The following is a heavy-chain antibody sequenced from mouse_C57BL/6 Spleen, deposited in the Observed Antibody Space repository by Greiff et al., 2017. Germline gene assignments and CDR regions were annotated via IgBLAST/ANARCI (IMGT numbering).Heavy chain of an antibody. CDR3: ARDYDYDGVFAY. CDR2: ISGGGGNT. CDR1: GFTFSSYT. D-gene: IGHD2-4*01. J-gene: IGHJ3*01. V-gene: IGHV5-9*01. Sequence: EVQLVESGGGLVKPGGSLKLSCAASGFTFSSYTMSWVRQTPEKRLEWVATISGGGGNTYYPDSVKGRFTISRDNAKNTLYLQMSSLRSEDTALYYCARDYDYDGVFAYWGQGTLVTVSA.